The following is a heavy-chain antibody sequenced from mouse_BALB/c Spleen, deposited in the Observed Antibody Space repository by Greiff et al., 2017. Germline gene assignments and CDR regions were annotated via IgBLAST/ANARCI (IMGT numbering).Heavy chain of an antibody. CDR3: ARWGLLPFDY. CDR1: GYSFTGYY. J-gene: IGHJ2*01. V-gene: IGHV1-31*01. CDR2: INPYNGAT. Sequence: EVQLQQSGPELVKPWASVKISCKASGYSFTGYYMHWVKQSHVKSLEWIGRINPYNGATSYNQNFKDKASLTVDKSSSTAYMELHSLTSEDSAVYYCARWGLLPFDYWGQGTTLTVSS. D-gene: IGHD2-3*01.